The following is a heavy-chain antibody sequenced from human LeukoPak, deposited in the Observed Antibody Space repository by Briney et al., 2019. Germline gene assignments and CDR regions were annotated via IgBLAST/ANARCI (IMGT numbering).Heavy chain of an antibody. V-gene: IGHV1-69*13. CDR1: GGTFSSYA. D-gene: IGHD7-27*01. CDR3: ARDTGDHSPGYWYFDL. J-gene: IGHJ2*01. Sequence: ASVKVSCKASGGTFSSYAISWVRQAPGQGLEWMGGIIPIFGTANYAQKFQGRVTITADESTSTAYMELSSLRSEDTAVYYCARDTGDHSPGYWYFDLWGRGTLVTVSS. CDR2: IIPIFGTA.